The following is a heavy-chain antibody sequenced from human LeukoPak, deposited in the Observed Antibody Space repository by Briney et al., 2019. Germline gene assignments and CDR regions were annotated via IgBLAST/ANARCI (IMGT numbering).Heavy chain of an antibody. Sequence: PGGSLRLSCAASGFTFDDYAMHWVRQAPGKGLEWVSGISWNSGSIGYADSVKGRFTISRDNAKNSLYLQMNSLRAEDMALYYCAKESGLGAFDIWGQGTMVTVSS. CDR1: GFTFDDYA. J-gene: IGHJ3*02. CDR3: AKESGLGAFDI. D-gene: IGHD3/OR15-3a*01. CDR2: ISWNSGSI. V-gene: IGHV3-9*03.